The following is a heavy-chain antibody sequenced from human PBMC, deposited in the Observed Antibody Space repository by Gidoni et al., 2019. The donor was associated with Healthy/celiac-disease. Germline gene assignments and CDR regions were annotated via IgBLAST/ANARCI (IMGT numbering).Heavy chain of an antibody. CDR2: ISYDGSNK. Sequence: QVQLVESGGGVVQPGSSLRLSCAASGFTFSSYGMHWVRQAPGKGLEWVAVISYDGSNKYYADSVKGRFTISRDNSKNTLYLQMNSRRAEDTAVYYCAKDPGYSYGLDGMDVWGQGTTVTVSS. V-gene: IGHV3-30*18. CDR1: GFTFSSYG. D-gene: IGHD5-18*01. CDR3: AKDPGYSYGLDGMDV. J-gene: IGHJ6*02.